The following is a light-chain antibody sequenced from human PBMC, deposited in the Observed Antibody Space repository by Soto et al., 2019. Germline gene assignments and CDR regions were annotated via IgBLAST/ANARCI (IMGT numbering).Light chain of an antibody. CDR3: QPYNWGT. V-gene: IGKV1-5*03. Sequence: DIQMTQSPSTLSASVGDRVTITCRASQNIDSFMAWYPQKPGNAPKLLIYQTSNLGSKVPSRFSGSGSGTEFILTISDLQPDDCATYDCQPYNWGTFGPGTKVEIK. CDR2: QTS. CDR1: QNIDSF. J-gene: IGKJ1*01.